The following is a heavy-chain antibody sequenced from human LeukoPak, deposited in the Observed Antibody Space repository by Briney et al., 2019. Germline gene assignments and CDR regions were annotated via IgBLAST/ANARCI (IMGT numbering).Heavy chain of an antibody. J-gene: IGHJ4*02. V-gene: IGHV5-51*01. CDR2: IYPGDSDT. CDR1: GSSFTSYW. Sequence: GASLKISCKGSGSSFTSYWIGWVRQLPGKGLEWMGIIYPGDSDTRYSPSFQGQVTISADKSISTAYLQWSSLKASDTAMYYCARQRYYDFWSGYWDYWGQGTLVTVSS. D-gene: IGHD3-3*01. CDR3: ARQRYYDFWSGYWDY.